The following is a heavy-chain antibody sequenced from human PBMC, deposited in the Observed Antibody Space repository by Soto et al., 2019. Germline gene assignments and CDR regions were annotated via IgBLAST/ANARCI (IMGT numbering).Heavy chain of an antibody. CDR1: GEAITGYY. Sequence: SVKVSCEASGEAITGYYMRWVRQAHGQGLEWMGWINPNSGGTNYAQKFQGWVTMTRDTSISTAYMELSRLRSDDTAVYYCARDVRYYYDSSGYPYYFDYWGQRTLVTVSS. CDR2: INPNSGGT. J-gene: IGHJ4*02. D-gene: IGHD3-22*01. CDR3: ARDVRYYYDSSGYPYYFDY. V-gene: IGHV1-2*04.